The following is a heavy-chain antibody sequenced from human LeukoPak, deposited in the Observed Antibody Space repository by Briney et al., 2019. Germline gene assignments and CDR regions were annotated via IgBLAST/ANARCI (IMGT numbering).Heavy chain of an antibody. V-gene: IGHV6-1*01. J-gene: IGHJ4*02. CDR2: TYYRSKWYY. CDR3: ARDPVGGSTIFDY. CDR1: GDSVSSNSAA. Sequence: SQTLSLTCAIPGDSVSSNSAAWNWIRQSPSRGLEWLGRTYYRSKWYYDYAVAVKSRISINPDTSKNQFSLQLSSVTPEDTAVYYCARDPVGGSTIFDYWGQGTLVTVSS. D-gene: IGHD1-26*01.